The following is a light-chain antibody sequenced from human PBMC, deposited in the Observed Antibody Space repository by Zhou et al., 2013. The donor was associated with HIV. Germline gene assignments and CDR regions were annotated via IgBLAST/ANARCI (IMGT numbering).Light chain of an antibody. CDR3: QQYDSSSFT. V-gene: IGKV3-20*01. Sequence: EFVLTQSPDTLSLSPGERATLFCRASQSVSSSYLAWYQQKPGQAPRLLIYGASIRATGIPDRFSASGSGTDFTLSIGSLEPEDFAVYYCQQYDSSSFTFGPGTKVDIK. CDR2: GAS. CDR1: QSVSSSY. J-gene: IGKJ3*01.